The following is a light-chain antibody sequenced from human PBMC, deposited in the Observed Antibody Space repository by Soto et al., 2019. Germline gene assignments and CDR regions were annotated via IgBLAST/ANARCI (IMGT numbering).Light chain of an antibody. CDR2: KAS. J-gene: IGKJ1*01. V-gene: IGKV1-5*03. CDR3: QQYSTSSWA. CDR1: QNITKW. Sequence: DIQMTQSPSTLSASVGDRVTITCRASQNITKWLAWHQQKPGKAPNLLIYKASTLESGVPSRFSASGSGTEFTLTISSLQPDDFATYYCQQYSTSSWAFGQGTKVEIK.